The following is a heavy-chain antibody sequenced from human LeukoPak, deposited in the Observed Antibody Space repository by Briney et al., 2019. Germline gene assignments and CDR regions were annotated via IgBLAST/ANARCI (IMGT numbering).Heavy chain of an antibody. CDR1: GGSFSGYY. CDR2: IYYSGST. CDR3: ARQRGSSSWYYFDY. Sequence: SETLSLTCAVYGGSFSGYYWSWIRQPAGKGLEWIGSIYYSGSTYYNPSLKSRVTISVDTSKNQFSLKLSSVTAADTAVYYCARQRGSSSWYYFDYWGQGTLVTVSS. J-gene: IGHJ4*02. D-gene: IGHD6-13*01. V-gene: IGHV4-59*05.